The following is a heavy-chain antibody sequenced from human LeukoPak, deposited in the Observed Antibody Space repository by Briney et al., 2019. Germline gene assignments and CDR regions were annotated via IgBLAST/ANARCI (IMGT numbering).Heavy chain of an antibody. J-gene: IGHJ5*01. V-gene: IGHV3-23*01. Sequence: GGSLTLSCQASGFTFYMYAMSWVRQAPGKGLEWVASMCGTAGCTFYPDSVKGRFTISRDNSKNVLYLRMNSLTAQDTAIYYCAKDRPNFHENSGHYYRRDGDSWGQGTLVTVSS. D-gene: IGHD3-22*01. CDR1: GFTFYMYA. CDR2: MCGTAGCT. CDR3: AKDRPNFHENSGHYYRRDGDS.